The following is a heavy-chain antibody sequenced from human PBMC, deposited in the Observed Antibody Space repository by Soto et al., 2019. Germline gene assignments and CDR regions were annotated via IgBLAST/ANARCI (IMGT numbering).Heavy chain of an antibody. Sequence: EVQLVESGGGLVQPGGSLRLSCAASGFTFSRYGMHWVRQPTGKSLEWVSAVGTADDTYYAGSVKGRFTISRENAKNSFYLQMNSLRAGDTAVYYCAREGTGPGPFDVWGQGTMFTVSS. J-gene: IGHJ3*01. V-gene: IGHV3-13*01. CDR1: GFTFSRYG. D-gene: IGHD1-1*01. CDR3: AREGTGPGPFDV. CDR2: VGTADDT.